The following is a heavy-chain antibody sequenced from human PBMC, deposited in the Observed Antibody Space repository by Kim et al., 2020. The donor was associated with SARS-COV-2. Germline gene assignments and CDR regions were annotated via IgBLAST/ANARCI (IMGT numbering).Heavy chain of an antibody. CDR3: ASAGDSGSYSSPWSFDY. J-gene: IGHJ4*02. D-gene: IGHD1-26*01. CDR2: IGTAGDT. V-gene: IGHV3-13*04. CDR1: GFTFSSYD. Sequence: GGSLRLSCAASGFTFSSYDMHWVRQTPGKGLEWVSAIGTAGDTYYPGSVRGRFTIYRKNAKNSSYLQMNSLRAGDTAVYYCASAGDSGSYSSPWSFDYWGQGTLVTVSS.